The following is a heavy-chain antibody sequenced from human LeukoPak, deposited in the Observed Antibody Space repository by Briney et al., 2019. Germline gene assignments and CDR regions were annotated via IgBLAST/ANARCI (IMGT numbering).Heavy chain of an antibody. CDR1: GFTFSSYN. CDR2: ITSSSIYT. J-gene: IGHJ4*02. CDR3: AKNSLSSRLRYFDY. D-gene: IGHD4-17*01. V-gene: IGHV3-21*01. Sequence: GGSLRLSCAASGFTFSSYNMNWVRQAPGKGLEWVSSITSSSIYTFYADSVKGRFTISRDNAKNSLYLQMNSLRTEDTAVYYCAKNSLSSRLRYFDYWGQGTLVTVSS.